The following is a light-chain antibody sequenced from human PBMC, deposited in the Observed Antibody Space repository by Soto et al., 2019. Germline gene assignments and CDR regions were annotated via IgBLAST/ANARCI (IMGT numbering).Light chain of an antibody. V-gene: IGKV3-11*01. J-gene: IGKJ1*01. Sequence: EIVLTQSPATLSLSPGERATLSCRASQRVSSYLAWYQQKPGQAPRLLIYDASNRATGIPARFSGSGSVTDFTLTISSLEPEDFAVYYCQQRSNWPHVAFGQGTKVEIK. CDR3: QQRSNWPHVA. CDR2: DAS. CDR1: QRVSSY.